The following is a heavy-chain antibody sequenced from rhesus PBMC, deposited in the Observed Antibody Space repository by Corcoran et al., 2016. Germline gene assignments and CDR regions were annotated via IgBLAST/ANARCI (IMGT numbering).Heavy chain of an antibody. Sequence: QVQLQESGPGLVKPSETLSLTCAVSGGSFSSYWWSWIRQPQGKGLEWIGEINGNSGSTNYNPSLMSLVTISKDSSKNQFSLKLSSVTAADTAVYYCARYMGAGGYFDYWGQGVLVTVSS. CDR2: INGNSGST. CDR1: GGSFSSYW. J-gene: IGHJ4*01. D-gene: IGHD6-31*01. V-gene: IGHV4-80*01. CDR3: ARYMGAGGYFDY.